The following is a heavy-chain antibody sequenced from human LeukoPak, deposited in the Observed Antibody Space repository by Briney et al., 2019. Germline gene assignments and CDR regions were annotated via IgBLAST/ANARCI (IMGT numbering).Heavy chain of an antibody. D-gene: IGHD6-19*01. V-gene: IGHV1-18*01. CDR1: GYTFTSYG. CDR2: ISGYNDNT. J-gene: IGHJ4*02. Sequence: SVKVSCKASGYTFTSYGMSWLRQAPGKGLEWMGWISGYNDNTNYAHKLHRRVTMTTDTSTTTPYMELSTLRSDDTAVYYCARFGYSGCCSPYYWGQGTLVTVSS. CDR3: ARFGYSGCCSPYY.